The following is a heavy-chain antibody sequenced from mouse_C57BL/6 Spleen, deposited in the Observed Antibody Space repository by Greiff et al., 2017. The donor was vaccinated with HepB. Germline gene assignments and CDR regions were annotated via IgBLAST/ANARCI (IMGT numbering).Heavy chain of an antibody. CDR1: GFTFSSYT. Sequence: EVKLMESGGGLVKPGGSLKLSCAASGFTFSSYTMSWVRQTPEKRLEWVATISGGGGNTYYPDIVKGRFTISRDNAKNTLYLQMSSLRSEDTALYYCARRTRTVRDWYFDVWGTGTTVTVSS. D-gene: IGHD1-1*01. V-gene: IGHV5-9*01. CDR2: ISGGGGNT. CDR3: ARRTRTVRDWYFDV. J-gene: IGHJ1*03.